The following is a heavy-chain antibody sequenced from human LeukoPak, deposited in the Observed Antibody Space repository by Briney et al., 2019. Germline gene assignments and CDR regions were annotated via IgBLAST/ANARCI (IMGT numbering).Heavy chain of an antibody. D-gene: IGHD6-6*01. V-gene: IGHV3-74*01. CDR3: ARAYSSSSGRHAFDS. J-gene: IGHJ3*02. Sequence: GGSLRLSCAASGFTFSIYWMQWVRQAPGKGLVWVSRLSPDGSSTTSADSVKGRFTISRDSAKTSLFLQMNSLRDEDTAVYYCARAYSSSSGRHAFDSWGGGTLVTVSS. CDR1: GFTFSIYW. CDR2: LSPDGSST.